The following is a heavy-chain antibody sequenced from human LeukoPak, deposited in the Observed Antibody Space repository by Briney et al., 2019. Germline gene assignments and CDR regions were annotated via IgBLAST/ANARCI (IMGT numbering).Heavy chain of an antibody. CDR3: ARDRELYSSSWYDLYYYYYGMDV. V-gene: IGHV1-69*05. J-gene: IGHJ6*02. D-gene: IGHD6-13*01. Sequence: SVKVSCKASGGTFSSYAISWVRQAPGQGLEWMGGIIPIFGTANYAQKFQGRVTITTDESTSTAYMELSRLRSDDTAVYYCARDRELYSSSWYDLYYYYYGMDVWGQGTTVTVSS. CDR1: GGTFSSYA. CDR2: IIPIFGTA.